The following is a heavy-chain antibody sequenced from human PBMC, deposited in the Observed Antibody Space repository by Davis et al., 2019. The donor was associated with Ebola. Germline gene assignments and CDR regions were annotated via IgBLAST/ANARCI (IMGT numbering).Heavy chain of an antibody. CDR1: GGSVSSSSHN. D-gene: IGHD3-22*01. V-gene: IGHV4-39*07. Sequence: SETLSLTCTVPGGSVSSSSHNWGWIRQPPGKGLEWIGSMYYTGTSYYNPSLKSRITKPVDTSKNQFSLKLSSVTAADTAVYFCAKAYDSSGYAWFGPWSQGTLVTVSS. CDR3: AKAYDSSGYAWFGP. CDR2: MYYTGTS. J-gene: IGHJ5*02.